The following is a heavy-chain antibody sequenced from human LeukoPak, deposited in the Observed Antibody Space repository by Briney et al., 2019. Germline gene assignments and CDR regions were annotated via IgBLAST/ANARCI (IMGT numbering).Heavy chain of an antibody. J-gene: IGHJ3*02. Sequence: SETLSLTCTVSGGSISSGNYYWSWIRQPAGKGLEWIGRIYTSGSTNYNPSLKSRVTISVDTSKNQFSLKLSSVTAADTAVYYCARDSAVTYDAFDIWGQGTMVTVSS. V-gene: IGHV4-61*02. CDR3: ARDSAVTYDAFDI. CDR1: GGSISSGNYY. D-gene: IGHD6-25*01. CDR2: IYTSGST.